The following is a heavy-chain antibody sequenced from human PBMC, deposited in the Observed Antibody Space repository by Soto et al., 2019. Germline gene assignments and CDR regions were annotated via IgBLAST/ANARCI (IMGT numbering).Heavy chain of an antibody. CDR1: GGTFSTDR. Sequence: QVQLVQSGAEVKKPGSSVKVSCTASGGTFSTDRISWVRQAPGQGLEWMGGIIPMFGTANNAQKFQGRVTITADESTSTAYMELSSLRSADTAVYFCAREIDGYYGMDVWGQGTTVTVAS. J-gene: IGHJ6*02. CDR2: IIPMFGTA. CDR3: AREIDGYYGMDV. V-gene: IGHV1-69*12.